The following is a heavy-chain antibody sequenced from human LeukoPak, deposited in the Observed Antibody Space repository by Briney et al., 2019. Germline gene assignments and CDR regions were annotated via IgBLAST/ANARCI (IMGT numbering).Heavy chain of an antibody. Sequence: GGSLRLSCAASGFTFSDYAMTWVRQAPGKGLESVPAISGSGGSTYYADSVKGRFTISRDNAKNTLYLQMNSLRAEDTAVYYCAKNWVASSWFNWFDPWGQGTLVTVSS. V-gene: IGHV3-23*01. CDR1: GFTFSDYA. CDR3: AKNWVASSWFNWFDP. J-gene: IGHJ5*02. D-gene: IGHD6-13*01. CDR2: ISGSGGST.